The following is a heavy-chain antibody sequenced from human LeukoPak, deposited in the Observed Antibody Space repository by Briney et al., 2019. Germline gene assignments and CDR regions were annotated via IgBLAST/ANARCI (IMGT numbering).Heavy chain of an antibody. CDR3: AREDIVVVPAAGMDY. V-gene: IGHV1-2*02. Sequence: ASVKVSCKASGGTFSNYVISWVRQAPGQGLEWMGWINPNSGGTNYAQKFQGRVTMTRDTSISTAYMELSRLRSDDTAVYYCAREDIVVVPAAGMDYWGQGTLVTVSS. J-gene: IGHJ4*02. CDR1: GGTFSNYV. D-gene: IGHD2-2*01. CDR2: INPNSGGT.